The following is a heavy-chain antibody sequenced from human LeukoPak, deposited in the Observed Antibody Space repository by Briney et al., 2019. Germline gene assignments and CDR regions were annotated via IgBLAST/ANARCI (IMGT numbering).Heavy chain of an antibody. D-gene: IGHD3-22*01. CDR1: GGSFSGYY. V-gene: IGHV4-34*01. Sequence: PSETLSLTCAVYGGSFSGYYWSWIRQPPGKGLEWIGEINHSGSTNYNPSLKSRVTISVDTSKNQFSLKLSSVTAADTAVYYCARAFGYYEPEYFQHWGQGTLVTVSS. CDR3: ARAFGYYEPEYFQH. J-gene: IGHJ1*01. CDR2: INHSGST.